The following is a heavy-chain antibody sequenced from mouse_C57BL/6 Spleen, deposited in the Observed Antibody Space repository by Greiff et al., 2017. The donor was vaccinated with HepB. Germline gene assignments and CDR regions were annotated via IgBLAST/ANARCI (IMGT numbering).Heavy chain of an antibody. CDR3: TREVTTVARVFDY. J-gene: IGHJ2*01. CDR1: GFTFSSYA. V-gene: IGHV5-9-1*02. D-gene: IGHD1-1*01. CDR2: ISSGGDYI. Sequence: VQLVESGEGLVKPGGSLKLSCAASGFTFSSYAMSWVRQTPEKRLEWVAYISSGGDYIYYADTVKGRFTISRDNARNTLYLQMSSLKSEDTAMYYCTREVTTVARVFDYWGQGTTLTVSS.